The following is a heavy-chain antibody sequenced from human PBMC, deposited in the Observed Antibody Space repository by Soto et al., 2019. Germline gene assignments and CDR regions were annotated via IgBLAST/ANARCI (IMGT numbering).Heavy chain of an antibody. V-gene: IGHV3-7*05. Sequence: EVQLVESGGGLVQPGGSLRLSCGASGFTFRTYWLSWVRQVPGKGLEWVANINEDGSEKNYVDSVKGRFTISRDNAKNTTHIPMFTEIANDTDLYNPARDGSTSWHTYDYDDMEVLGQGTTVTDYS. J-gene: IGHJ6*02. CDR2: INEDGSEK. CDR1: GFTFRTYW. D-gene: IGHD3-22*01. CDR3: ARDGSTSWHTYDYDDMEV.